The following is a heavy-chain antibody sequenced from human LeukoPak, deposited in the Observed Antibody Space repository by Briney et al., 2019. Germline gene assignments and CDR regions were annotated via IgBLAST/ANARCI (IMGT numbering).Heavy chain of an antibody. CDR1: GYTFNSYG. V-gene: IGHV1-18*04. Sequence: ASVKVSCKASGYTFNSYGISWVRQAPGQGLEWMGWISAYNGNTNYAQKLQGRVTMTTDTSTSTAYMELRSLRSDDTAVYYCARGWRGATITYFDYWGQGTLVTVSS. CDR2: ISAYNGNT. D-gene: IGHD5-12*01. CDR3: ARGWRGATITYFDY. J-gene: IGHJ4*02.